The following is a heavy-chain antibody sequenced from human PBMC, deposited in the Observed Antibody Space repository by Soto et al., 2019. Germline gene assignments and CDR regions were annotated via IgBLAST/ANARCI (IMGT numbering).Heavy chain of an antibody. J-gene: IGHJ4*02. Sequence: GGSLRLSCAASGFTFSSYAMSWVRQAPGKGLEWVSAISSSSSYIYYADSVKGRFTISRDNAKNSLYLQMNSLRAEDTAVYYRARTRSRENDFDYWGQGTLVTVSS. V-gene: IGHV3-21*01. CDR3: ARTRSRENDFDY. CDR1: GFTFSSYA. CDR2: ISSSSSYI.